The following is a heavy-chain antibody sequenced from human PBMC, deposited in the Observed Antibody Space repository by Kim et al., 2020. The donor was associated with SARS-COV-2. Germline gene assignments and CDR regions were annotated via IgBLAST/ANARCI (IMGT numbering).Heavy chain of an antibody. J-gene: IGHJ4*02. V-gene: IGHV3-74*01. Sequence: EGGSRDCANSVKGRYTTSRDNANHMVYLQMNSLRVDDTAIYYCTSIFEYWGQGALVTVSS. D-gene: IGHD3-3*02. CDR2: EGGSR. CDR3: TSIFEY.